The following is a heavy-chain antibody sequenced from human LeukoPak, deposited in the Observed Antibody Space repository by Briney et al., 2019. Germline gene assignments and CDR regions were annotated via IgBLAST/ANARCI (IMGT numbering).Heavy chain of an antibody. J-gene: IGHJ4*02. CDR2: IYYSGST. CDR3: ARGSYCSGGSCYPFDY. D-gene: IGHD2-15*01. V-gene: IGHV4-39*01. Sequence: SETLSLTCTVSGGSISSSSYYWGWIRQPPGKGLEWIGSIYYSGSTYYNPSLKSRVTISVDTSKNQFSLKLSSVTAADTAVYYCARGSYCSGGSCYPFDYWGQGTLVTVSS. CDR1: GGSISSSSYY.